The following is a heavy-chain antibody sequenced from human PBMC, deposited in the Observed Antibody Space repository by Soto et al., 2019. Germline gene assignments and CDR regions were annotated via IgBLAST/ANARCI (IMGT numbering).Heavy chain of an antibody. CDR2: IYATGTT. D-gene: IGHD1-1*01. J-gene: IGHJ5*02. Sequence: SETLSLTCTVSGASISGYYWSWIRKSAGKGLEWIGRIYATGTTDYNPSLKSRVMMSVDTSKKQFSLKLRSVTAADTAVYYCVRDGTKTLRDWFDPWGQGISVTVSS. CDR3: VRDGTKTLRDWFDP. CDR1: GASISGYY. V-gene: IGHV4-4*07.